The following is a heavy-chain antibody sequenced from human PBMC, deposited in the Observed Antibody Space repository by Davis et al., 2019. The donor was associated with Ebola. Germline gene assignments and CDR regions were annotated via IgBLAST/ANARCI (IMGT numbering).Heavy chain of an antibody. Sequence: GSLRLSCAVYGWSSSGYYWSWIRQPPGKGLEWIGEINHSGSTNYNPSLKSRVTISVDTSKNQFSLKLSSVTAADTAVYYCARVRRGYCSGGSCYGTYYYYGMDVWGQGTTVTVSS. CDR2: INHSGST. D-gene: IGHD2-15*01. V-gene: IGHV4-34*01. J-gene: IGHJ6*02. CDR1: GWSSSGYY. CDR3: ARVRRGYCSGGSCYGTYYYYGMDV.